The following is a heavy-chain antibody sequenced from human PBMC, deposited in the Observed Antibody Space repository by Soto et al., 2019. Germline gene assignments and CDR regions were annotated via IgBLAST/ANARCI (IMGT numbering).Heavy chain of an antibody. CDR3: ARESYYGSXSLAETPPPYYYYGMDV. V-gene: IGHV4-31*02. Sequence: KTSETLSLTWTVSGGPISSGGYYWSWIRQHPGKGLEWIGYIYYSGSTYYNPSLKSRVTISVDTSKNQFSLKLSSVTAADTAVYYCARESYYGSXSLAETPPPYYYYGMDVWGQGTTVTVSS. J-gene: IGHJ6*02. D-gene: IGHD3-10*01. CDR2: IYYSGST. CDR1: GGPISSGGYY.